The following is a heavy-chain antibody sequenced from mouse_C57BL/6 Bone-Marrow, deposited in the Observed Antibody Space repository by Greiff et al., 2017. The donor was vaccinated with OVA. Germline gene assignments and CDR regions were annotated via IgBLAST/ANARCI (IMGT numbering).Heavy chain of an antibody. J-gene: IGHJ4*01. CDR2: ISYDGSN. V-gene: IGHV3-6*01. CDR3: ARVPMIHYAMDY. Sequence: EVQVVESGPGLVKPSQSLSLTCSVTGYSITSGYYWNWIRQFPGNKLEWMGYISYDGSNNYNPSLKNRISITRDTSKNQFFLKLNSVTTEDTATYYCARVPMIHYAMDYWGQGTSVTVSS. CDR1: GYSITSGYY. D-gene: IGHD2-3*01.